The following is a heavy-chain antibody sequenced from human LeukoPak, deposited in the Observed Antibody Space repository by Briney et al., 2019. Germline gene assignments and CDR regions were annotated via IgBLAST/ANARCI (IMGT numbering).Heavy chain of an antibody. CDR2: ISGSGGST. CDR3: AKDTLISIVVVISWDY. CDR1: GFTFSSYA. V-gene: IGHV3-23*01. J-gene: IGHJ4*02. Sequence: GGSLRLSCAASGFTFSSYAMSWVRQAPGEGLEWVSAISGSGGSTYYADSVRGRFTISRDNSKNTLYLQMNSLRAEDTAVYYCAKDTLISIVVVISWDYWGQGTLVTVSS. D-gene: IGHD3-22*01.